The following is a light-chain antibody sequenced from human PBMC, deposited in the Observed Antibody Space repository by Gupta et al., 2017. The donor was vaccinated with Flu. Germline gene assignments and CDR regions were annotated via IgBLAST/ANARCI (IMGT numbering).Light chain of an antibody. CDR2: DVN. J-gene: IGLJ2*01. Sequence: SVTISCTGTSSDVGDFNYVSWYQQHPGKAPKLMIYDVNKRPAGVPDRFSGSKSGNTASLTISGLQAEDEADYYCCSYAGSYTLVFGGGTKLTVL. CDR1: SSDVGDFNY. CDR3: CSYAGSYTLV. V-gene: IGLV2-11*03.